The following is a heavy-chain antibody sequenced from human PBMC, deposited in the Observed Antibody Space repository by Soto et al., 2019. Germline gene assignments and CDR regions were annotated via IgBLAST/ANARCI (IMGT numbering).Heavy chain of an antibody. V-gene: IGHV3-48*02. CDR1: GFTFNIYS. CDR2: ITSDTTTI. J-gene: IGHJ6*02. Sequence: GGSLRLSCAASGFTFNIYSMNWVRQAPGKGLEWVSYITSDTTTIHYADSVRGRFTISRDNAENSLFLQMNSLRDEDTAAYYCARDRSSSWYGRGYHYYGMDVWGQGTTVTVPS. D-gene: IGHD6-13*01. CDR3: ARDRSSSWYGRGYHYYGMDV.